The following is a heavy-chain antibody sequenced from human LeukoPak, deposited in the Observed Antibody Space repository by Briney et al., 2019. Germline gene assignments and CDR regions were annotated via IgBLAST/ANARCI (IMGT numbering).Heavy chain of an antibody. D-gene: IGHD5-24*01. Sequence: GESLKISCKGSGYSFTSYWIGWVRQMPGKGLEWMGVIYPGDSDTRYSPSFQGQVTISADKSISTAYLQWSSLKASDTAMYYCARQGRWLQLLDHAFDYWGQGTLVTVSS. CDR3: ARQGRWLQLLDHAFDY. J-gene: IGHJ4*02. V-gene: IGHV5-51*01. CDR2: IYPGDSDT. CDR1: GYSFTSYW.